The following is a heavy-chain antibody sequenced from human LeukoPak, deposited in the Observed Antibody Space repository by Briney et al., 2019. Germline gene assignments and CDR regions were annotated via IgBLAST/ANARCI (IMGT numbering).Heavy chain of an antibody. CDR3: ARQKRDYAPCGFDY. J-gene: IGHJ4*02. V-gene: IGHV4-30-2*01. CDR1: GGSISSGDYY. CDR2: INHSGST. Sequence: SQTLSLTCAVSGGSISSGDYYWSWIRQPPGKGLEWIGEINHSGSTSYNPSLKSRVTISVDTSKNQFSLKLSSVTAADTAVYYRARQKRDYAPCGFDYWGQGTLVTVSS. D-gene: IGHD4-17*01.